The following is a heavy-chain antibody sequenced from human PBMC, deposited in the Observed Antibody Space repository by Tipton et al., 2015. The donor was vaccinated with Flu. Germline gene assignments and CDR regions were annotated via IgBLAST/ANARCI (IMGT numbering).Heavy chain of an antibody. Sequence: QLVQSGAEVKRPGASVKVSCKASGYTFTSYDINWVRQATGQGLEWMGWMNTDNGNTGHAPKFQGRVTMTRNTSISTAYMELSTLKSEDTAMYYCPRKVTSRDMSSDYWGQGTLVTVSS. J-gene: IGHJ4*02. CDR2: MNTDNGNT. V-gene: IGHV1-8*01. CDR1: GYTFTSYD. D-gene: IGHD3-9*01. CDR3: PRKVTSRDMSSDY.